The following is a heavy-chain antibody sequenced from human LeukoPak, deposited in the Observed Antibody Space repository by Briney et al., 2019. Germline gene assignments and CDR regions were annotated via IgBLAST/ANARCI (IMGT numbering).Heavy chain of an antibody. CDR3: ARKGFIIYDY. CDR2: INPSGGST. J-gene: IGHJ4*02. CDR1: GYTFTSYY. Sequence: ASVKVSCKASGYTFTSYYMHWVRQAPGQGLEWMGIINPSGGSTSYAQKFQGRVTMTTDTSTSTAYMELRSLRSDDTAVYYCARKGFIIYDYWGQGTLVTVSS. V-gene: IGHV1-46*01. D-gene: IGHD3-10*01.